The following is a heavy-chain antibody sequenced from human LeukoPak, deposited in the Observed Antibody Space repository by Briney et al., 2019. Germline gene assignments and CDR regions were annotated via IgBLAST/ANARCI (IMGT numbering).Heavy chain of an antibody. D-gene: IGHD3-22*01. Sequence: PGGSLRLSCAASGITLSSYAINWVRQAPGKGLEWVSSISESGAGTYYADSVKGRSTISREHSKNTLSLQMNSLRAEDTAVYYWAKMARNYYDSSGPLDYWGQGTLVTVSS. CDR1: GITLSSYA. CDR2: ISESGAGT. J-gene: IGHJ4*01. V-gene: IGHV3-23*01. CDR3: AKMARNYYDSSGPLDY.